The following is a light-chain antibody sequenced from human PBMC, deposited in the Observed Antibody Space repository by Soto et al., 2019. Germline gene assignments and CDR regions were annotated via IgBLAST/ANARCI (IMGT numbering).Light chain of an antibody. CDR2: EVS. CDR1: SSDVGGYNY. CDR3: SSYTSSSTPLYV. Sequence: QSVLTQPDSVSGSPGQSITISCTGTSSDVGGYNYVSWYQQHQGKAPKLMIYEVSNRPSGVSNRFSGSKSGNTASLTISGLQAEDEADYYCSSYTSSSTPLYVFGTGTKVTVL. J-gene: IGLJ1*01. V-gene: IGLV2-14*01.